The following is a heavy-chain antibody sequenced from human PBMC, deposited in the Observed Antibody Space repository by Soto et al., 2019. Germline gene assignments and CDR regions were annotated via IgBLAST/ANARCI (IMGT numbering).Heavy chain of an antibody. D-gene: IGHD2-2*01. CDR3: ARGRYCSSISCSLGVEFDS. J-gene: IGHJ4*02. CDR1: GYTFTNFG. V-gene: IGHV1-18*01. Sequence: GASVKVSCKASGYTFTNFGINCVRQAPGQGLEWVGWISTYNGNTNYAQKVQGRVTMTTDTSTSTAYMELRSLRSDDTAVYYCARGRYCSSISCSLGVEFDSWGQGTLVTVSS. CDR2: ISTYNGNT.